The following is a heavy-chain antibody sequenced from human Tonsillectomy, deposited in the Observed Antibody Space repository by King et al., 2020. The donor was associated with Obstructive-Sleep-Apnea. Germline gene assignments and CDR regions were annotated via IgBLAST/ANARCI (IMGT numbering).Heavy chain of an antibody. D-gene: IGHD6-13*01. CDR1: GFTFDDYG. CDR2: LSWNSGNI. Sequence: VQLVESGGGLVQPGRSLRLSCVASGFTFDDYGMHWVRQATGKGLEWVSGLSWNSGNIGYADSVKGRFTISRDNAKNSLFLQMNSLRAEDTALYYCASDSQAGLLPAAGRGYFQLWGQGTLVTVSS. CDR3: ASDSQAGLLPAAGRGYFQL. V-gene: IGHV3-9*01. J-gene: IGHJ1*01.